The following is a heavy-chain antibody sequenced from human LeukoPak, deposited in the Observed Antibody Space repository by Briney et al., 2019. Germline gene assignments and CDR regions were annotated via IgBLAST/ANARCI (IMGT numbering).Heavy chain of an antibody. CDR3: AKGIEQWPGDYYYYGMDV. J-gene: IGHJ6*02. CDR1: GFTFNSYA. CDR2: ISGRGGRT. D-gene: IGHD6-19*01. V-gene: IGHV3-23*01. Sequence: GSLRLSCAASGFTFNSYAMSWVRQAPGKGLEWVSGISGRGGRTYYADSVEGRFTISRDNSKNTLYLQLNSLRAEDTAVYYCAKGIEQWPGDYYYYGMDVWGQGTTVTVSS.